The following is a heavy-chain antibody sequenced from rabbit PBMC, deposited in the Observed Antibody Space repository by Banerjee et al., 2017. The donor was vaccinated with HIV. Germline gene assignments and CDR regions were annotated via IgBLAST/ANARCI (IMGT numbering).Heavy chain of an antibody. CDR3: ARDPGYADYGYYYFNL. D-gene: IGHD7-1*01. CDR2: IDPVFGTT. V-gene: IGHV1S47*01. J-gene: IGHJ4*01. Sequence: QEQLVESGGGLVQPGGSLKLSCKASGFDFSSYGVSWVRQAPGKGLEWIGYIDPVFGTTYYANWVNGRFTISSHNAQNTLYLQLNSLTAADTATYFCARDPGYADYGYYYFNLWGQGTLVTVS. CDR1: GFDFSSYG.